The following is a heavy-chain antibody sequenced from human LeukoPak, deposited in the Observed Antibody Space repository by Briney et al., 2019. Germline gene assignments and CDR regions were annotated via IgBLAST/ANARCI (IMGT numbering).Heavy chain of an antibody. Sequence: SETLSLTCTVSGGSISSYYWSWIRQPAGKGLEWIGRIYTSGSTNYNPSLRSRVTMSVDTSKNQFSLKLSSVTAADTAVYYCARDVSERLVTSRGLKNGFDYWGQGTLVTVSS. J-gene: IGHJ4*02. V-gene: IGHV4-4*07. D-gene: IGHD6-13*01. CDR3: ARDVSERLVTSRGLKNGFDY. CDR1: GGSISSYY. CDR2: IYTSGST.